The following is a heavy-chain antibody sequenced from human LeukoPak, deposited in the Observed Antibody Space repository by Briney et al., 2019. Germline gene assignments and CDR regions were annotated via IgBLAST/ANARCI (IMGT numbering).Heavy chain of an antibody. CDR1: GFNFSTHA. CDR3: AKSGGGISARRNFDY. D-gene: IGHD6-6*01. Sequence: GGSLRLSCAASGFNFSTHAMRWLRQAPGKGLEWVSAISGSGSSTYYADSVKGRFTISRDNSKNTLYLQMNSLRAEDTAVYYCAKSGGGISARRNFDYWGQGTLVTVSS. V-gene: IGHV3-23*01. CDR2: ISGSGSST. J-gene: IGHJ4*02.